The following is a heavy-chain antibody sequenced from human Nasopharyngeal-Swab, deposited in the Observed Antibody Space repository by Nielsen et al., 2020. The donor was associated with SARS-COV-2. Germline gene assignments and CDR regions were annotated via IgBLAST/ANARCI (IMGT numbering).Heavy chain of an antibody. J-gene: IGHJ6*03. CDR1: GFTFSSYS. D-gene: IGHD3-3*01. CDR3: ARGGLLRFGNMDV. Sequence: GVLKISCAASGFTFSSYSMNWVRQAPGKGLEWVSSISSSSSYIYYADSVKGRFTISRDNAKNSLYLQMNSLRAEDTAVYYCARGGLLRFGNMDVWGKGTTVTVSS. CDR2: ISSSSSYI. V-gene: IGHV3-21*01.